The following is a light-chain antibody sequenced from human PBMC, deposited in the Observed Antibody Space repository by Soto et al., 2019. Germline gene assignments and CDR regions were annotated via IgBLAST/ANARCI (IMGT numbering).Light chain of an antibody. V-gene: IGKV3-15*01. Sequence: EIVMTQSPATLSVSPGERATLSCRASQSVSSTLAWYQQKPGQAPRLLIYGASTRATGIPARFSGSGSGTQFTLTISSLQSKDFAIYYGQQYNNWPPLTSGGRTKVDVK. CDR2: GAS. CDR1: QSVSST. J-gene: IGKJ4*01. CDR3: QQYNNWPPLT.